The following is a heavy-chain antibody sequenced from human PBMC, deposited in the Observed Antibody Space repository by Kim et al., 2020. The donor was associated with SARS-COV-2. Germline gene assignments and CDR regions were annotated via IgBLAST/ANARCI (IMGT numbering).Heavy chain of an antibody. D-gene: IGHD1-26*01. V-gene: IGHV1-69*01. J-gene: IGHJ6*02. CDR3: AKKIVGATTYYGMDV. Sequence: GLGGVGGIIPIFGRGNYARKFEGRVTMTADESTGTAYMELSSLRSEDTAVYYCAKKIVGATTYYGMDVWGQGTTVTVSS. CDR2: IIPIFGRG.